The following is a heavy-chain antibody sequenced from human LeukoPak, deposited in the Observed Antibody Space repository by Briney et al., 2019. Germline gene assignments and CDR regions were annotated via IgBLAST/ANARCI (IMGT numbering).Heavy chain of an antibody. CDR1: GYSISSGYY. D-gene: IGHD2-2*01. CDR3: ARDRSSTSWGWFDP. Sequence: SETLSLTCTVSGYSISSGYYWGWIRQPPGKGLEWIGSIYHSGSTYYNPSLKSRVTISVDTSKNQFSLKLSSVTAAGTAVYYCARDRSSTSWGWFDPWGQGTLVTVSS. J-gene: IGHJ5*02. V-gene: IGHV4-38-2*02. CDR2: IYHSGST.